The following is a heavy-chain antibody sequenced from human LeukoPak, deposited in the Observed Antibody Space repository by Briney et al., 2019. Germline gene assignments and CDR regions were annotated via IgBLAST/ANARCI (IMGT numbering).Heavy chain of an antibody. CDR3: AKDARSYGGDLQDYFDY. J-gene: IGHJ4*02. Sequence: TGGSLRLSCAASGFTFSSYAMHWVRQAPGKGLEWVAVISYDGSNKYYADSVKGRFTISRDNSRNTLYLQMNSLRAEDTAVYYCAKDARSYGGDLQDYFDYWGQGTLVTVSS. D-gene: IGHD2-21*02. CDR2: ISYDGSNK. CDR1: GFTFSSYA. V-gene: IGHV3-30-3*01.